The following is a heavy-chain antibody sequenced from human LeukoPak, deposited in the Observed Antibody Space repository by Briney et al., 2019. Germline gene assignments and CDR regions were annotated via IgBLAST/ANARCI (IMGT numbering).Heavy chain of an antibody. J-gene: IGHJ4*02. Sequence: GGSLRLSCAASGFTFSSYGMHWVGQAPGKGLEWVAVISYDGSNKYYADSVKGRFTISRDNSKNTLYLQMNSLRAEDTAVYYCATELGIAAAGTDEDYWGQGTLVTVSS. D-gene: IGHD6-13*01. CDR3: ATELGIAAAGTDEDY. V-gene: IGHV3-30*03. CDR2: ISYDGSNK. CDR1: GFTFSSYG.